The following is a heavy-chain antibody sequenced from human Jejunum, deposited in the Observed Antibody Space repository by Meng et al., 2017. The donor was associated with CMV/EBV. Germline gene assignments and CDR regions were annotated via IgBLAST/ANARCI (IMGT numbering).Heavy chain of an antibody. CDR3: AKDQKEKAAISPGYNAMDV. CDR1: NYA. D-gene: IGHD6-25*01. J-gene: IGHJ6*02. Sequence: NYAMHWVRQAPGKGPEWVAFIRYDAPNKYYTDSVKGRFTISRDSSTSTLYLQMNSLRAEDTAVFYCAKDQKEKAAISPGYNAMDVWGQGTTGTVSS. CDR2: IRYDAPNK. V-gene: IGHV3-30*02.